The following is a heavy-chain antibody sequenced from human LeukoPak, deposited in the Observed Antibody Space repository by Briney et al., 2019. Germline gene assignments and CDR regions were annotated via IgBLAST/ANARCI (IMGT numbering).Heavy chain of an antibody. V-gene: IGHV3-7*01. CDR2: IKQDGSEK. CDR1: GFTFSSYW. J-gene: IGHJ6*03. D-gene: IGHD6-13*01. CDR3: ARQTGIAAAGTWGYYMDV. Sequence: GGSLRLSCAASGFTFSSYWMSWVRQAPGKGLEWVANIKQDGSEKYYVDSVKGRFTISRDNAKNSLYLQMNSLRAEDTAVYYCARQTGIAAAGTWGYYMDVWGKGTTATVSS.